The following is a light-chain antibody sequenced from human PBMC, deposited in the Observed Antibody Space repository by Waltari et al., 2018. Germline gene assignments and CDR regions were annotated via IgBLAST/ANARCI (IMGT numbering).Light chain of an antibody. Sequence: DIQMTQSPSSLSASVGDRVPITCRASQGISNSLAWYQQTPGKAPKLLLFAASKLEGGVPSRFSGSGSGTDFTLTISRLQPEDFATFYCQHYYTTPFTFGPGTKVDIK. CDR2: AAS. CDR1: QGISNS. CDR3: QHYYTTPFT. V-gene: IGKV1-NL1*01. J-gene: IGKJ3*01.